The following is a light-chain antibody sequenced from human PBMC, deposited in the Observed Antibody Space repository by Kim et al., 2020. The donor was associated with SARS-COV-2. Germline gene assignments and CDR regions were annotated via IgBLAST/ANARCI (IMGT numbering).Light chain of an antibody. CDR3: NSRDSNDNVV. V-gene: IGLV3-19*01. CDR2: GKN. Sequence: SSELTQDPAVSVALGQTVRITCQGDSLRSYYATWYQQKPGQAPIVVIYGKNNRPSGIPDRFPGFSSGNTASLTITGTQAGDEADYYCNSRDSNDNVVFGG. CDR1: SLRSYY. J-gene: IGLJ2*01.